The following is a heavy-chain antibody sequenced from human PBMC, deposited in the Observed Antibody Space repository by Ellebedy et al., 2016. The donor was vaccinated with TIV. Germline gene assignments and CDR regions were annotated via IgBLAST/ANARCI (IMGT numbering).Heavy chain of an antibody. CDR2: IKEGGTKR. CDR1: GFTFSNYW. D-gene: IGHD1-20*01. Sequence: GGSLKISXAASGFTFSNYWMNWVRQAPGKGLEWVANIKEGGTKRYYVDSVKGRFSISRDDAKNSIYLQMNSLRAEDTAVYYCARDLLHNWDEAPLFDYWGQGTLVTVSS. V-gene: IGHV3-7*01. CDR3: ARDLLHNWDEAPLFDY. J-gene: IGHJ4*02.